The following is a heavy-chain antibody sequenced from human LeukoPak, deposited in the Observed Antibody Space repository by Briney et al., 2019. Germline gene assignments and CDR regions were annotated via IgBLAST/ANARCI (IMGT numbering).Heavy chain of an antibody. J-gene: IGHJ6*03. CDR3: TGGSGTYYYMDV. D-gene: IGHD3-10*01. CDR2: IWYDGSNK. Sequence: GRSLRLSCAASGFTFSSYGMHWVRQAPGKGLEWVAVIWYDGSNKYYADSVKGRFTISRDNSKNTLYLQMNSLRAEDTAVYYCTGGSGTYYYMDVWGKGPRSPSP. CDR1: GFTFSSYG. V-gene: IGHV3-33*01.